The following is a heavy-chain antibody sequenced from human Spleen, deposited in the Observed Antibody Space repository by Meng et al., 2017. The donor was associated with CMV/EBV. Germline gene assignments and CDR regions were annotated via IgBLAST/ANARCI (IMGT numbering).Heavy chain of an antibody. CDR2: IIPMFGSA. Sequence: TYAISWVRQAPGQGLEWMGGIIPMFGSASYAQNFQGRVTITTDESTSTVHMELSGLRSDDTAVYYCARDRYNVVVEAATKYGMDVWGQGTMVTVSS. J-gene: IGHJ6*02. CDR1: TYA. D-gene: IGHD2-15*01. CDR3: ARDRYNVVVEAATKYGMDV. V-gene: IGHV1-69*05.